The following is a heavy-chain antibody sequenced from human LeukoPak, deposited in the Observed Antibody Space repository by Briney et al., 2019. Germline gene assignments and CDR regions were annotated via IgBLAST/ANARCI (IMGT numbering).Heavy chain of an antibody. CDR2: IYSGGST. Sequence: GGSLRLSCAASGFTVSSNYMSWVRQAPGKGLEWVSVIYSGGSTYYADSVKGRFTISRDNSKNTLYLQMNSLRAVDTAVYYCVRGSGYYYYYYYMDVWGKGTTVTVSS. CDR3: VRGSGYYYYYYYMDV. D-gene: IGHD3-3*01. V-gene: IGHV3-66*02. CDR1: GFTVSSNY. J-gene: IGHJ6*03.